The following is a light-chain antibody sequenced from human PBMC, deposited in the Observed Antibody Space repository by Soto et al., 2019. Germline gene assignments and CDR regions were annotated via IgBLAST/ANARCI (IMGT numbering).Light chain of an antibody. J-gene: IGLJ1*01. Sequence: QSALTQPPSASGSPGQSVAISCTGTSSDVGGYNYVSWYQQHPGKATKLMIYEVNKRPSGVPDRFSGSKSGNTASLTVSGLQAEDEADYYCSSYAGSSNVFGTGTKLTVL. CDR3: SSYAGSSNV. V-gene: IGLV2-8*01. CDR1: SSDVGGYNY. CDR2: EVN.